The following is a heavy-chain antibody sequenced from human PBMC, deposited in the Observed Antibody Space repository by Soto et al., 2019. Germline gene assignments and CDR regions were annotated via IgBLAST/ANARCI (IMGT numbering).Heavy chain of an antibody. Sequence: GVSQQVSCAASGFIFANYGMHWVRQAPGKGLEWVALITYEGSNKYYADAVKGRFTISRDNAKNTLYLQMNSLRAEDTAVYYCAREYYYYYYGMDVWGQGTTVTVSS. V-gene: IGHV3-30*03. CDR2: ITYEGSNK. CDR3: AREYYYYYYGMDV. CDR1: GFIFANYG. J-gene: IGHJ6*02.